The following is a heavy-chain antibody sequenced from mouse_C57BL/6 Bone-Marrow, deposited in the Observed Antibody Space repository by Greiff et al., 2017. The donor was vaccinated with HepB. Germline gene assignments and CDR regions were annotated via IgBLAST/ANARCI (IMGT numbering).Heavy chain of an antibody. CDR3: ARQELLRYTGFAY. CDR1: GFTFSDYY. D-gene: IGHD1-1*01. CDR2: ISNGGGST. J-gene: IGHJ3*01. Sequence: EVHLVESGGGLVQPGGSLKLSCAASGFTFSDYYMYWVRQTPENRLEWVAYISNGGGSTYYPDTVKGRCTISRDNAKNTLYLQMSRLKSEDTAMYYCARQELLRYTGFAYWGQGTLVTVSA. V-gene: IGHV5-12*01.